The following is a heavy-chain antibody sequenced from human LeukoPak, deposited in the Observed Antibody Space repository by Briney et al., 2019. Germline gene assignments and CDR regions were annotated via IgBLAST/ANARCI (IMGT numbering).Heavy chain of an antibody. CDR2: IFYTGKT. V-gene: IGHV4-39*01. J-gene: IGHJ4*02. CDR1: GCSISSSNYY. D-gene: IGHD3-3*01. CDR3: ARLGPYYDFWSGYLPIDY. Sequence: SETLSLTCTVSGCSISSSNYYWGWIPQPPGKGLEWIGSIFYTGKTYVNPSLKSRVIMSVDTSKNQFSLKLSSVTAADTAMYYCARLGPYYDFWSGYLPIDYWGQGTLVTVSS.